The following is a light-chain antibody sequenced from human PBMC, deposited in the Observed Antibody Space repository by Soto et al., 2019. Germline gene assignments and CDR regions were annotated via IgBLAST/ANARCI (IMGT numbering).Light chain of an antibody. CDR2: EVS. CDR1: SSDVGGYNY. Sequence: QSALTQPASVSGSPGQSITISCTGTSSDVGGYNYVSWFQQHPGKAPKLKIYEVSNRPSGVSNRFSGSKSGYTASLTISELQAEDEADYYCCSYTSTNSRVFGGGTKLTVL. J-gene: IGLJ3*02. CDR3: CSYTSTNSRV. V-gene: IGLV2-14*03.